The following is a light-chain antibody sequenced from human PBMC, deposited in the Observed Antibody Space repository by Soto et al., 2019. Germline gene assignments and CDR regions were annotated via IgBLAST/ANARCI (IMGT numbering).Light chain of an antibody. J-gene: IGKJ2*01. CDR3: QQGHNWPLT. Sequence: EIVMTQSQATLSLSPGETAALSCRASQSINSELEWYQQKPGQPPRLLIYGASTWATGVPARFTGSESGSEFTLTIRGLQSEDFAVYYCQQGHNWPLTLGQGTRLEI. V-gene: IGKV3-15*01. CDR2: GAS. CDR1: QSINSE.